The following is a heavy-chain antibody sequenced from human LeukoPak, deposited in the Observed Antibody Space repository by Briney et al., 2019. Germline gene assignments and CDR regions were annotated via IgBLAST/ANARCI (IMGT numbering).Heavy chain of an antibody. Sequence: ASVKVSCKASGYIFTSYYMYWVRQAPGQGLEWIGIISPSGSSTTYAQKFQGRVTMTRDMSTSTVYMELSSLRSEDTAVYYCARGRRASYGDYVGPYNWFDPWGQGTLVTVSS. CDR2: ISPSGSST. J-gene: IGHJ5*02. D-gene: IGHD4-17*01. CDR1: GYIFTSYY. V-gene: IGHV1-46*01. CDR3: ARGRRASYGDYVGPYNWFDP.